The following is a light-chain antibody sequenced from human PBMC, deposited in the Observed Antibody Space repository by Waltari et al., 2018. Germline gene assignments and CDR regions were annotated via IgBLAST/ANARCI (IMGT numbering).Light chain of an antibody. CDR2: GAS. J-gene: IGKJ2*01. V-gene: IGKV3-15*01. CDR1: QSVSSD. CDR3: QQSNNWPYT. Sequence: EIVMTQSPATLSVSPGERATLSCRASQSVSSDLAWYQQKPGQSPRLLMFGASTRATGIPARFSGSGSGTEFTLTISSLQSEDFVVYYCQQSNNWPYTFGQGTKLEIK.